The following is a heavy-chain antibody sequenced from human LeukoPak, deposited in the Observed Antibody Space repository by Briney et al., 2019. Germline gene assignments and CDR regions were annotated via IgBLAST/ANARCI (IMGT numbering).Heavy chain of an antibody. CDR1: GFTFSTYA. Sequence: GGSLRLSCAASGFTFSTYAMSWVRQAPGKGLEWVSYISSSSSTMFYADSVKGRFTISRDNAKNSLYLHVNRLRAEDTALYYCARDRGTYYDFWSGYPDYWGQGTLVTVSS. D-gene: IGHD3-3*01. V-gene: IGHV3-48*01. CDR3: ARDRGTYYDFWSGYPDY. CDR2: ISSSSSTM. J-gene: IGHJ4*02.